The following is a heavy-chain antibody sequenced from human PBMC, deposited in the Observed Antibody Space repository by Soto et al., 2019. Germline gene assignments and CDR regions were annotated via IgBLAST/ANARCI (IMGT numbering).Heavy chain of an antibody. J-gene: IGHJ3*02. CDR2: INHSGST. V-gene: IGHV4-34*01. Sequence: SETLSLTCAVYGGSFRGYYWSWIRQPPGKGLEWIGEINHSGSTNYNPSLKSRVTISVDTSKNQFSLKLSSVTAADTAVYYCARGFTAAAWNDAFDIWGQGTMVTVSS. D-gene: IGHD6-13*01. CDR3: ARGFTAAAWNDAFDI. CDR1: GGSFRGYY.